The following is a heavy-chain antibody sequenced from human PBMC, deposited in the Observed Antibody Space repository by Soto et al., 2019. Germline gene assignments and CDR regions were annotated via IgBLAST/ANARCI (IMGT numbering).Heavy chain of an antibody. CDR2: FNGNGGGT. J-gene: IGHJ1*01. Sequence: EVQLWESGGGWVQPGVSLRLACATSGFSFSTYAITWVRPAPGKGLEWVSTFNGNGGGTYYADSVKGRFTISRDTSKNTMSLQMDSLRAEETATYYCAIENSPHCFHHWGQGTLVTIAS. CDR3: AIENSPHCFHH. CDR1: GFSFSTYA. V-gene: IGHV3-23*01.